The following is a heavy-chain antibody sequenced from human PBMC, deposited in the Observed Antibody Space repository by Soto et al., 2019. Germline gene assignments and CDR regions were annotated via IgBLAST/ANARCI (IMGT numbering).Heavy chain of an antibody. V-gene: IGHV1-18*01. CDR3: ARDLGYCRSGTCYREWFDP. CDR1: GYTFTTHG. Sequence: QVQLVQSGAEVKKPGASVKVSCKASGYTFTTHGISWVRQVPGQGLEWMGWVRGDNGHTNYAQSLQGRVPMTTDTSTNTAYMERRSLSSADTAVYYCARDLGYCRSGTCYREWFDPWGQGTLVTVSS. J-gene: IGHJ5*02. D-gene: IGHD2-15*01. CDR2: VRGDNGHT.